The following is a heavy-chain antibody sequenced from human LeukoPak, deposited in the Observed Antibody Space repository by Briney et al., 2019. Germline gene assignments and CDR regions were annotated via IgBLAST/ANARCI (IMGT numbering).Heavy chain of an antibody. CDR1: GFTFSNAW. CDR2: IKSKTDGGTT. D-gene: IGHD3-10*02. Sequence: GGSLRLSCAASGFTFSNAWMSWVRQAPGKGLEGVGRIKSKTDGGTTHYAAPVNGRYTISRDDSKNTLCLQMNSLKTEDTAVYYCTTDPVRGVIISWGQGTLVTVSA. V-gene: IGHV3-15*01. CDR3: TTDPVRGVIIS. J-gene: IGHJ4*02.